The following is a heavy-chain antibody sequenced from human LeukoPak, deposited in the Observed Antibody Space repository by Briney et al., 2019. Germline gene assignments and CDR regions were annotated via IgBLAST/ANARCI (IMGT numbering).Heavy chain of an antibody. V-gene: IGHV4-30-4*08. CDR3: ARVISWELLRDWFDP. J-gene: IGHJ5*02. CDR1: GGSTSSGDYY. CDR2: IYYSGST. D-gene: IGHD1-26*01. Sequence: SETLSLTCTVSGGSTSSGDYYWSWIRQPPGKGLEWIGYIYYSGSTYYNPSLKSRVTISVDTSKNQFSLKLSSVTAADTAVYYCARVISWELLRDWFDPWGQGTLVTVSS.